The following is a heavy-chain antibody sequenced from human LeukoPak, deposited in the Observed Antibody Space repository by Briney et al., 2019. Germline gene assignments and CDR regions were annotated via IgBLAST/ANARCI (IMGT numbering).Heavy chain of an antibody. CDR3: ARTYCSGGSCYPNWFDP. J-gene: IGHJ5*02. CDR2: INPNSGGT. D-gene: IGHD2-15*01. V-gene: IGHV1-2*02. Sequence: ASVKVSCKASGYTFTGYYMHWVRQAPGQGLEWMGWINPNSGGTDYAPKFQGRVTMTRDTSISTAYMELSRLRSDDTAVYYCARTYCSGGSCYPNWFDPWGQGTLVTVSS. CDR1: GYTFTGYY.